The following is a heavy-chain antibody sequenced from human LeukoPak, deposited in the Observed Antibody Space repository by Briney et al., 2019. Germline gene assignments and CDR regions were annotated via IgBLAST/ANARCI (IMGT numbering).Heavy chain of an antibody. CDR2: ISSSSSYI. Sequence: GGSLRLSREASGFTFSGYSMNWVRQAPGKGLEWVSSISSSSSYIYYADSVKGRFTISRDNAKNSLYLQMNSLRAEDTAVYYCARNRWFGDPSYFDYWGQGTLVTVSS. J-gene: IGHJ4*02. CDR3: ARNRWFGDPSYFDY. D-gene: IGHD3-10*01. V-gene: IGHV3-21*01. CDR1: GFTFSGYS.